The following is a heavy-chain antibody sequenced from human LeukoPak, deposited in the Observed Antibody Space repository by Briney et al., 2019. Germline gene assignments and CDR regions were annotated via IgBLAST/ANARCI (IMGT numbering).Heavy chain of an antibody. Sequence: GESLKTSCKGSGNSFTTYWTGRVRQMPGKGLKWRGIIYPGDSDTRYSPSFQGQVTISADKSISTAYLQWSSLKASDTAMYYCARMGFFYGGNHIDYWGQGTLVTVSS. CDR2: IYPGDSDT. J-gene: IGHJ4*02. D-gene: IGHD4-23*01. CDR3: ARMGFFYGGNHIDY. V-gene: IGHV5-51*01. CDR1: GNSFTTYW.